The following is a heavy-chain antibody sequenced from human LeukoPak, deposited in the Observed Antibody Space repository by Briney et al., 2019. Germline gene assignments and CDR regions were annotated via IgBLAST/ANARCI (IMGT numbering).Heavy chain of an antibody. CDR1: GFTFSSYG. D-gene: IGHD6-13*01. V-gene: IGHV3-30*18. CDR2: ISYDGSNK. CDR3: AKGGGIAAAGWDYFDY. Sequence: PGRSLRLSCAASGFTFSSYGMHWVRQAPGKGLEWVAVISYDGSNKYYADSVKGRFTISRDNSKNTLYLQMNSLRAEDTAVYYCAKGGGIAAAGWDYFDYWGQGTLVTVSS. J-gene: IGHJ4*02.